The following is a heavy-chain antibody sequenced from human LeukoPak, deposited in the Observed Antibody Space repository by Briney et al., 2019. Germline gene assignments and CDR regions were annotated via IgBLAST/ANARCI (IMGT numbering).Heavy chain of an antibody. J-gene: IGHJ5*02. CDR1: GFIFSSYW. CDR2: IKEDGSGE. V-gene: IGHV3-7*01. CDR3: ARDVGSSSWSDH. D-gene: IGHD6-13*01. Sequence: GGSLRLSCAASGFIFSSYWMSWVRQAPGKGLEWVANIKEDGSGEYYVDSVKGRFTISRDNARNSLYLQMNSLRAEETAVYYCARDVGSSSWSDHWGQGTLATVSS.